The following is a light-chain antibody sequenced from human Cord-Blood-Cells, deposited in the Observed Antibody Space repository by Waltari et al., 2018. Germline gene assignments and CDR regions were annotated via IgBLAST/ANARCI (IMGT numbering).Light chain of an antibody. Sequence: DIQMTQSPSSLSASLGHRVTITCRASQSISSYLNWYQQKPGKAPKLLMYAASSLQSGVPSRLSGSGSGTDFTLTISSLQPEDFATYYCQQSYSTPWTFGQGTKVEIK. CDR1: QSISSY. CDR2: AAS. J-gene: IGKJ1*01. V-gene: IGKV1-39*01. CDR3: QQSYSTPWT.